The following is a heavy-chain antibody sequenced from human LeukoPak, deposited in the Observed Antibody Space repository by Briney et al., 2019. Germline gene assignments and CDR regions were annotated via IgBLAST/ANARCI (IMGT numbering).Heavy chain of an antibody. Sequence: ASVKVSCKASGGTFISYALSWVRQAPGQGLEWMGGITPIFGTANYAQKFQGRVTITADESTSTVYMELSSLRSEDTAVYYCARGYRSGSFKGLGYYWGQGTLVTVSS. J-gene: IGHJ4*02. V-gene: IGHV1-69*13. CDR2: ITPIFGTA. D-gene: IGHD1-26*01. CDR1: GGTFISYA. CDR3: ARGYRSGSFKGLGYY.